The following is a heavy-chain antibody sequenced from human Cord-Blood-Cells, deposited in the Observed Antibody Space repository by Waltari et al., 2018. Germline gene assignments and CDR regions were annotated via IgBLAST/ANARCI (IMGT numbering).Heavy chain of an antibody. D-gene: IGHD2-2*01. CDR1: GGSISSSNW. V-gene: IGHV4-4*02. CDR3: ARVLGYCSSTSCYGSGYYFDY. J-gene: IGHJ4*02. CDR2: IYHSGST. Sequence: QVQLQESGPGLVKPSGTLSLTCAVSGGSISSSNWWSWVRQPPGKGLEWIGEIYHSGSTNYNPSLKSRVTISVDKSKNQFYLKLSSVTAADMAVYYCARVLGYCSSTSCYGSGYYFDYWGQGTLVTVSS.